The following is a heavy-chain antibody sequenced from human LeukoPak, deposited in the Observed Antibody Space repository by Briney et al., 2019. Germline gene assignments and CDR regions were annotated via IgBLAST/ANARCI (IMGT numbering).Heavy chain of an antibody. CDR1: GGSISSSSYY. V-gene: IGHV4-39*07. J-gene: IGHJ6*03. Sequence: SETLSLTCTVSGGSISSSSYYRGWIRQPPGKGLEWIGSIYYSGSTYYNPSLKSRVTISVDTSKNQFSLKLSSVTAADTAVYYCARDAMDTAMVIGYYYYYMDVWGKGTTVTVSS. CDR3: ARDAMDTAMVIGYYYYYMDV. CDR2: IYYSGST. D-gene: IGHD5-18*01.